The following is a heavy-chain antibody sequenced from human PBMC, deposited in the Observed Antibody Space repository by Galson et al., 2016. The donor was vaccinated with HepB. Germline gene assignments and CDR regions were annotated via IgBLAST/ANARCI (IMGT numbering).Heavy chain of an antibody. CDR2: ISTRRTT. D-gene: IGHD1-1*01. CDR3: ARERLVRRIFDH. CDR1: GFVFSNFG. V-gene: IGHV3-23*01. Sequence: SLRLSCAASGFVFSNFGLSWVRQAPGKGLEWVASISTRRTTYYSDSMQGRFTISRDNSNNTLYLQMNGLRAEDTAVYYCARERLVRRIFDHWGQGTLLTVSS. J-gene: IGHJ4*02.